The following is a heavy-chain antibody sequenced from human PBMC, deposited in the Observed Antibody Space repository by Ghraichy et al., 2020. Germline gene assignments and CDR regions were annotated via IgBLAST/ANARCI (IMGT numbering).Heavy chain of an antibody. D-gene: IGHD3-22*01. CDR3: ARGGNYYDSSGYPHAFDI. V-gene: IGHV4-30-2*01. CDR1: GGSISSGGYS. CDR2: IYHSGST. Sequence: SQTLSLTCAVSGGSISSGGYSWSWIRQPPGKGLEWIGYIYHSGSTYYNPSLKSRVTISVDRSKNQFSLKLSSVTAADTAVYYCARGGNYYDSSGYPHAFDIWGQGTMVTVSS. J-gene: IGHJ3*02.